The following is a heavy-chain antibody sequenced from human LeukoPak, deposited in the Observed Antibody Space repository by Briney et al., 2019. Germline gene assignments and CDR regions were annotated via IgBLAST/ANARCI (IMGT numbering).Heavy chain of an antibody. CDR1: GFTFSRYW. D-gene: IGHD6-19*01. CDR2: IKQDGRGE. CDR3: TTGYSSGWYNEGNY. V-gene: IGHV3-7*01. J-gene: IGHJ4*02. Sequence: GGSLRLSCVASGFTFSRYWMSWVRQAPGKGLEWVAKIKQDGRGEYYLDSVKGRFTISRDNAKNSLYLQMNSLRADDTAVYFCTTGYSSGWYNEGNYWGQETLVTVSS.